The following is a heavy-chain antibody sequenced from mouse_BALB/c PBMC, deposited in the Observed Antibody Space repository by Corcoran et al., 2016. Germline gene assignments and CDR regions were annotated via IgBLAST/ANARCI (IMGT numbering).Heavy chain of an antibody. CDR2: IYPGDGDT. CDR3: ASGNWAFYAMDY. D-gene: IGHD4-1*01. CDR1: GYAFSSSW. V-gene: IGHV1-82*01. J-gene: IGHJ4*01. Sequence: QVQLQQSGPELVKPGASVKISCIASGYAFSSSWMNWVKQRPGQGLEWIGRIYPGDGDTNYNGKFKGKATLTADKSSSTAYMQLSSLTSVDSAVYFCASGNWAFYAMDYWGQGTSVTVSS.